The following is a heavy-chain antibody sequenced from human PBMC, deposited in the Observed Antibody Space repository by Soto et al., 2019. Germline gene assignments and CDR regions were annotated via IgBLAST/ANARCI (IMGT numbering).Heavy chain of an antibody. CDR2: IYHSGST. V-gene: IGHV4-30-2*01. D-gene: IGHD3-10*02. Sequence: KTSETLSLTCAVSGGSISSGGYSWSWIRQPPGKGLEWIGYIYHSGSTYYNPSLKSRVTISVDRSKNQFSLKLSSVTAADTAVYYCARVDHRGYFSVLTDFWGQGILVTVSS. J-gene: IGHJ4*02. CDR3: ARVDHRGYFSVLTDF. CDR1: GGSISSGGYS.